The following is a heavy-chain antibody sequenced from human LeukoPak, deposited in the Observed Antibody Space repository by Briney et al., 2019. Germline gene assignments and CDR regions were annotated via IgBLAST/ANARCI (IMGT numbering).Heavy chain of an antibody. CDR1: GFTFSSSG. CDR2: ISSSSSTI. Sequence: GGSLRLSCAASGFTFSSSGMNWVRQAPGKGLEWISYISSSSSTIHSADSVKGRFTISRDNAKNSLYLQMNSLRAEDTAVYYCARGPSGYHNTGGQGTLVTVSS. CDR3: ARGPSGYHNT. D-gene: IGHD5-12*01. J-gene: IGHJ4*02. V-gene: IGHV3-48*04.